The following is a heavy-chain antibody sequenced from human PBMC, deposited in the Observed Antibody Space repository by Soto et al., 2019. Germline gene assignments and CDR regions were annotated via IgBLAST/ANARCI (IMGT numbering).Heavy chain of an antibody. Sequence: GGSLRLSCAASGFTFSSYGMHWVRQTPGKGLEWLANIKPDGSEKNFADSVKGRFTISRENTNNSLYLQMDSLRAEDTAVYYCARITAGGYRAFDIWGQGTMVTVSS. CDR1: GFTFSSYG. J-gene: IGHJ3*02. V-gene: IGHV3-7*01. D-gene: IGHD3-22*01. CDR2: IKPDGSEK. CDR3: ARITAGGYRAFDI.